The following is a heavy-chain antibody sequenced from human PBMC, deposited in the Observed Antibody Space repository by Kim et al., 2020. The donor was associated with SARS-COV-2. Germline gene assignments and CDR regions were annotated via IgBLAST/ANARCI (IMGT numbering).Heavy chain of an antibody. J-gene: IGHJ6*02. D-gene: IGHD6-13*01. V-gene: IGHV4-34*01. Sequence: LKSRVTISVDTSKIRFSLKLSSVTGADTAVYYCARGRKIAAGYYYGMDVWGQGTTVTVSS. CDR3: ARGRKIAAGYYYGMDV.